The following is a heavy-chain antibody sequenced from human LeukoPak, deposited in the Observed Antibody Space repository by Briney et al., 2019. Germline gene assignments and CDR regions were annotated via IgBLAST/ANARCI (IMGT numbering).Heavy chain of an antibody. Sequence: QAGGSLRLSCAASGFTFSSYAMSWVRQAPGKGLEWVSAISGSGGSTYYADSVKGRFTISRDNSKNTLYLQMNSLRAEDTAVYYCARDGQLFGGNYYYYMDVWGKGTTVTVSS. CDR3: ARDGQLFGGNYYYYMDV. D-gene: IGHD3-3*01. V-gene: IGHV3-23*01. CDR1: GFTFSSYA. CDR2: ISGSGGST. J-gene: IGHJ6*03.